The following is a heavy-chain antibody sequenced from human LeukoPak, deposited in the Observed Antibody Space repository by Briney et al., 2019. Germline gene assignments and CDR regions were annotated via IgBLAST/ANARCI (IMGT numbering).Heavy chain of an antibody. Sequence: GGSLRLSCAASGFTVSSNYMSWVRQAPGKGLEWVSVIYSGGSTYYADSVKGRFTIPRDNSKNTLYLQMNSLRAEDTAVYYCWYSSSWYYYFDYWGQGTLVTVSS. D-gene: IGHD6-13*01. V-gene: IGHV3-66*01. J-gene: IGHJ4*02. CDR1: GFTVSSNY. CDR3: WYSSSWYYYFDY. CDR2: IYSGGST.